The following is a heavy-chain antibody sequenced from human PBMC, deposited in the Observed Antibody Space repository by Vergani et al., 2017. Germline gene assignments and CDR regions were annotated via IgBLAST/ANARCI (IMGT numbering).Heavy chain of an antibody. V-gene: IGHV5-10-1*03. Sequence: EVQLVQSGAEVKKPGESLRLSCKGSGYSFTSYWISWVRQMPGKGLEWMGRIDPSDSYTNYSPSFQGHVTISADKSISTAYLQWSSLKASDTAMYYCARHSDLGYCSGGSCSNQSPIDYWGQGTLVTVSS. D-gene: IGHD2-15*01. CDR2: IDPSDSYT. CDR1: GYSFTSYW. J-gene: IGHJ4*02. CDR3: ARHSDLGYCSGGSCSNQSPIDY.